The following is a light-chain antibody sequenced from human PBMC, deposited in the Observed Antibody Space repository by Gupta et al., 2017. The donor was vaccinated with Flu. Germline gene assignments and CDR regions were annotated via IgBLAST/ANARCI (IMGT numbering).Light chain of an antibody. J-gene: IGLJ1*01. Sequence: SIDVGGHHYVSWYQQYPGKAPKLMIYDVTKRPSGIPDRFSGSKSGNTASLTISGLQAEDEADYYCCSYAGTYTYVFGTETKVSVL. CDR1: SIDVGGHHY. CDR3: CSYAGTYTYV. CDR2: DVT. V-gene: IGLV2-11*01.